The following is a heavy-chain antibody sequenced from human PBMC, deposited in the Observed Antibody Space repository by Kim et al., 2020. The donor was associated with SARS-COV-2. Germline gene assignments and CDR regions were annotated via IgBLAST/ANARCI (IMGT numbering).Heavy chain of an antibody. CDR2: INHSGST. Sequence: SETLSLTCAVYGGSFSGYYWSWIRQPPGKGLEWIGEINHSGSTNYNPSLKSRVTISVDTSKNQFSLKLSSVTAADTAVYYCARGSTYYYDSSGYYLNWGQGALVTVSS. CDR1: GGSFSGYY. D-gene: IGHD3-22*01. V-gene: IGHV4-34*01. J-gene: IGHJ4*02. CDR3: ARGSTYYYDSSGYYLN.